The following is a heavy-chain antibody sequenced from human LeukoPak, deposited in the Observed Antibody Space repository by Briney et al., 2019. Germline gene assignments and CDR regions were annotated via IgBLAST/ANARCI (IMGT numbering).Heavy chain of an antibody. CDR1: GFTFSSYW. J-gene: IGHJ3*02. Sequence: GGSLRLSCAASGFTFSSYWMSWVRQAPGKGLEWVANIKQDGSEKYYVDSVKGRFTISRDNAKNSLYLQMNSLRAEDTAVYYCAREDIVLMVYATVALDIWGQGTMVTVPS. V-gene: IGHV3-7*01. D-gene: IGHD2-8*01. CDR3: AREDIVLMVYATVALDI. CDR2: IKQDGSEK.